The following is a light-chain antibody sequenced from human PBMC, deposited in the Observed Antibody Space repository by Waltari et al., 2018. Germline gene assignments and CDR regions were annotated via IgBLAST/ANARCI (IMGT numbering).Light chain of an antibody. CDR3: QSADTTWV. CDR1: TLPKHY. Sequence: SYELTQPPSVSASPGQTARITCSGDTLPKHYAYWYQQKPGQAPVVVIYKDSERPSGLPERFSGSSSGTTVTLTISRVQAEDEADYYCQSADTTWVFGGGTKLTVL. CDR2: KDS. V-gene: IGLV3-25*03. J-gene: IGLJ3*02.